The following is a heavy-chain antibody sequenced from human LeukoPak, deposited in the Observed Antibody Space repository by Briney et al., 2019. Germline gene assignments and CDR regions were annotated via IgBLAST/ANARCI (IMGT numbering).Heavy chain of an antibody. V-gene: IGHV4-59*08. CDR1: GGSISSDY. D-gene: IGHD3-22*01. CDR2: IYDSGST. CDR3: AKSVVRGGPDSSLRWFDP. J-gene: IGHJ5*02. Sequence: SETLSLTCTVSGGSISSDYWSWIRQPPGKGLEWVGYIYDSGSTNYNPSLKSRLTISLDTSMNQFSLKLSSVTAADTAVYYCAKSVVRGGPDSSLRWFDPWGQGTLVTVSS.